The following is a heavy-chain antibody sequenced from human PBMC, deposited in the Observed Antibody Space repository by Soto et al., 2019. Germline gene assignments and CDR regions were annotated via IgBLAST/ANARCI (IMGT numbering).Heavy chain of an antibody. J-gene: IGHJ6*03. CDR2: IIPILGIA. CDR1: GGTFSSYT. D-gene: IGHD5-18*01. V-gene: IGHV1-69*04. Sequence: SVKVSCKASGGTFSSYTISWVRQAPGQGLEWMGRIIPILGIANYAQKFQGRVTITADKSTSTAYMELSSLRSEDTAVYYCARDSRGYSYGYNYYYYMDVWGKGTTVTVSS. CDR3: ARDSRGYSYGYNYYYYMDV.